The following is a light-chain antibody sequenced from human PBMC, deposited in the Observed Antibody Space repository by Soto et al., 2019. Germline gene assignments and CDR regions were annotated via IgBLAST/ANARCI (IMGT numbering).Light chain of an antibody. CDR1: QNIKNW. V-gene: IGKV1-5*01. J-gene: IGKJ4*01. Sequence: DIQMTQSPSTLSASVGDRVTITCRASQNIKNWLAWYQQRPGQAPKLLISEGSSLESGVPSTFSGTASGTEFTLTISSLQSEDVATYYCQNSNSAPLTFGGGTKVELK. CDR2: EGS. CDR3: QNSNSAPLT.